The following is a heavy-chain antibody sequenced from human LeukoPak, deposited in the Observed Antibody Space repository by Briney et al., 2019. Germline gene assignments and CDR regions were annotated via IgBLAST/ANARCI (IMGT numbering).Heavy chain of an antibody. CDR3: ARQGAQAGRFLEWLPDY. D-gene: IGHD3-3*01. CDR1: GGSISSSSYY. Sequence: SETLSLTCTVSGGSISSSSYYWGWIRQPPGKGLEWIGSIYYSGSTYYNPSLKSRVTISVDTSKNQFSLKLSSVTAADTAVYYCARQGAQAGRFLEWLPDYWGQGTLVTVSS. J-gene: IGHJ4*02. CDR2: IYYSGST. V-gene: IGHV4-39*01.